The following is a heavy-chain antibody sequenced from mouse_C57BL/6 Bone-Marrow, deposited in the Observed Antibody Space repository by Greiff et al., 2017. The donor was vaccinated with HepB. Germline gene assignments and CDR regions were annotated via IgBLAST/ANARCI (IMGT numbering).Heavy chain of an antibody. Sequence: EVKVIESGPGLAKPSQTLSLTCSVTGYSITSDYWNWIRKFPGNKLEYMGYISYSGSTYYNPSLKSRISITRDTSKNQYYLQLNSVTTEDTATYYCARGDFATVVWYFDVWGTGTTVTVSS. V-gene: IGHV3-8*01. CDR1: GYSITSDY. CDR2: ISYSGST. CDR3: ARGDFATVVWYFDV. J-gene: IGHJ1*03. D-gene: IGHD1-1*01.